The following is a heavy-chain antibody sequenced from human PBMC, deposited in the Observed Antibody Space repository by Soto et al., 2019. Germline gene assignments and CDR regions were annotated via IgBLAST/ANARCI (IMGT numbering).Heavy chain of an antibody. Sequence: EVQLVESGGGLVQPGGSLRLSCAASGFTFSSYWMSWVRQAPGKGLEWVANIKQDGSEKYCVDSVKGRFTISRDNAKNSLYLQMNSLRAEDTAVYYCVTGLLWFGELASDAFDIWGQGTMVTVSS. CDR2: IKQDGSEK. D-gene: IGHD3-10*01. J-gene: IGHJ3*02. V-gene: IGHV3-7*01. CDR3: VTGLLWFGELASDAFDI. CDR1: GFTFSSYW.